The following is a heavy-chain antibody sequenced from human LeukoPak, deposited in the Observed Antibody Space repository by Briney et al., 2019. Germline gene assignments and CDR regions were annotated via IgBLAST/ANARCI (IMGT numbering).Heavy chain of an antibody. Sequence: SETLSLTCSVSGGSISSYYWSWIRQPPGKGLECIGYIYYSGSTNYNPSLKSRVTISVDTSKNQFSLKLSSVTAADTAVYYCARGGGDCYWACNWFDPWGQGTLVTVSS. J-gene: IGHJ5*02. CDR3: ARGGGDCYWACNWFDP. CDR1: GGSISSYY. CDR2: IYYSGST. D-gene: IGHD2-21*02. V-gene: IGHV4-59*01.